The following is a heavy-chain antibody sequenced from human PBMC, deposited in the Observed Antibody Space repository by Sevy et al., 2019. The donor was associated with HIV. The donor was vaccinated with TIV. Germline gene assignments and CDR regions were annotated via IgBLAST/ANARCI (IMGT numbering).Heavy chain of an antibody. CDR3: ATQQKAYYYDSSGYYGSEYFQH. J-gene: IGHJ1*01. D-gene: IGHD3-22*01. V-gene: IGHV3-23*01. Sequence: GGSLRLSCAASGFTFSSYAMSWVRQAPGKGLEWVSAISGSGGSTYYADSVKGRFTISRDNSKNTLYLQRNSLRAEDTAVYYCATQQKAYYYDSSGYYGSEYFQHWGQGTLVTVSS. CDR1: GFTFSSYA. CDR2: ISGSGGST.